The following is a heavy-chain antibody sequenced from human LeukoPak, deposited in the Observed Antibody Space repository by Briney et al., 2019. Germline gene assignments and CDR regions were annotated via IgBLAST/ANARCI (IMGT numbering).Heavy chain of an antibody. J-gene: IGHJ4*02. V-gene: IGHV3-74*01. CDR1: GFTFSGYW. D-gene: IGHD2-15*01. CDR3: ARTFAAAHIDY. CDR2: IKSDGSST. Sequence: GGSLRLSCAASGFTFSGYWMHLVRQAPGKGLVWVSRIKSDGSSTTYADSVKGRFTISRHNAKNTLYLEMNSLRAEDTAVYYCARTFAAAHIDYWGQGTLVTVSS.